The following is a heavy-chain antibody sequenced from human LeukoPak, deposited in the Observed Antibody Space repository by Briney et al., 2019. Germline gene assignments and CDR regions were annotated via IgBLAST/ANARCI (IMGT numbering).Heavy chain of an antibody. CDR3: AKDLTPEDYYFDY. CDR1: GFTFSSYG. CDR2: VSHDGGNK. J-gene: IGHJ4*02. V-gene: IGHV3-30*18. D-gene: IGHD4-17*01. Sequence: GGSLRLSCAASGFTFSSYGMHWVRQAPGKGLEWVAAVSHDGGNKHSADSVKGRFTISKDNAKNTLSLQMNSLRAEDTAVYYCAKDLTPEDYYFDYWGQGTLSLSPQ.